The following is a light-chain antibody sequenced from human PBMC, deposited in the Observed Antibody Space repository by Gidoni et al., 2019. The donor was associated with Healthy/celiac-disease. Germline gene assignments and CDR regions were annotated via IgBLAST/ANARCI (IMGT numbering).Light chain of an antibody. CDR2: WAS. J-gene: IGKJ2*01. CDR1: QSVLYSSNNKNY. V-gene: IGKV4-1*01. CDR3: QQYYSTPYT. Sequence: DILMTQSPDSLDVSLGERATIHCKSSQSVLYSSNNKNYLAWYQQKPGQPPKLLIYWASTRESGVPDRFSGSGYGTDFTLTISSLQAEDVAVYYCQQYYSTPYTFGQXTKLEIK.